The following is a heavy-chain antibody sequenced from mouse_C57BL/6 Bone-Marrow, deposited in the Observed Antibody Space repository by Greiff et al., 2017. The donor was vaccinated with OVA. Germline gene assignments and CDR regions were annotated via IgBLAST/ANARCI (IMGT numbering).Heavy chain of an antibody. D-gene: IGHD1-1*01. CDR1: GYTFTSYW. J-gene: IGHJ4*01. CDR3: AREDYYGSSYDYYAMDY. CDR2: IDPSDSYT. V-gene: IGHV1-69*01. Sequence: QVQLQQSGAELVMPGASVKLSCKASGYTFTSYWMHWVKQRPGQGLEWIGEIDPSDSYTNYNQKFKGNSTLTVDKSSSTAYMQLSSLTSEDSAVYYCAREDYYGSSYDYYAMDYWGQGTSVTVSS.